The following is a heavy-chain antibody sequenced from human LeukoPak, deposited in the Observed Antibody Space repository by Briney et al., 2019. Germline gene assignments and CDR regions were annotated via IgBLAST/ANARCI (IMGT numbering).Heavy chain of an antibody. D-gene: IGHD3-10*01. CDR3: ATDPYYYGSGNWNNNWFDP. J-gene: IGHJ5*02. V-gene: IGHV6-1*01. CDR1: GDSVSSNSAA. Sequence: SQTLSLTCAISGDSVSSNSAAWNWIRQSPSRGLEWQGRTYYRSKWYNDYAVSVKSRITINPDTSKNQFSLQLNSVTPEDTAVYYCATDPYYYGSGNWNNNWFDPWGQGTLVTVSS. CDR2: TYYRSKWYN.